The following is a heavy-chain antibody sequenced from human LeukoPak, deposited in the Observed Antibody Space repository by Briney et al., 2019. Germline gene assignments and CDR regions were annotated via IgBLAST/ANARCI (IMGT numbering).Heavy chain of an antibody. Sequence: WGSLRLSCAASGFTFSDYYMSWIRQAPGKGLEWVSYISSSGSTIYYADSVKGRFTISRDNAKNSLYLQMNSLRAEDTAVYYCAREVWETYVDYWGQGTLVTVSS. CDR3: AREVWETYVDY. J-gene: IGHJ4*02. V-gene: IGHV3-11*04. D-gene: IGHD1-26*01. CDR2: ISSSGSTI. CDR1: GFTFSDYY.